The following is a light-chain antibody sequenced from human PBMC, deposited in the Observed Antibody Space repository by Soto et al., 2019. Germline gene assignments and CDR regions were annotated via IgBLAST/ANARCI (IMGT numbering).Light chain of an antibody. CDR1: SSDVGGYNY. CDR3: STYTSSSTLV. V-gene: IGLV2-14*01. CDR2: EVS. J-gene: IGLJ1*01. Sequence: QSALTQPASVSGSPGQSITISCTGTSSDVGGYNYVSWYQQYPGKAPKLMIYEVSNRPSGVSNRFSGAKSGNTASLSISGLQADDEAEYYCSTYTSSSTLVCGTGTKLTVL.